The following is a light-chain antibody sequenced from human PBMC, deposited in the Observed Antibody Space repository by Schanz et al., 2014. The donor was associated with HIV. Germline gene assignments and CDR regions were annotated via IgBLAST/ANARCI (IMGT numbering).Light chain of an antibody. CDR2: GAS. Sequence: SPFPLSFFPGERAALSCRASQTITSNFLAWYQQRPGQAPRLLIYGASNRATGVPARFSGSGSETEFTLTISSLQSEDFAVYYCQQYNNWPPITFGQGTRLEIK. CDR1: QTITSN. CDR3: QQYNNWPPIT. J-gene: IGKJ5*01. V-gene: IGKV3-15*01.